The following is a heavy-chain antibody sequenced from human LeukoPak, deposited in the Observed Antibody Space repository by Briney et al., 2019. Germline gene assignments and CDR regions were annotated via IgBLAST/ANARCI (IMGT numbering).Heavy chain of an antibody. V-gene: IGHV3-23*01. J-gene: IGHJ4*02. CDR3: APDCSSTSCYSFDY. Sequence: GGSLRLSCAGSGFIVSSNYMSWVRQAAGKGLEWVSAISGSGGSTYYADSVKGRFTISRDNSKNTLYLQMNSLRAEDTAVYYCAPDCSSTSCYSFDYWGQGTLVTVSS. CDR2: ISGSGGST. D-gene: IGHD2-2*01. CDR1: GFIVSSNY.